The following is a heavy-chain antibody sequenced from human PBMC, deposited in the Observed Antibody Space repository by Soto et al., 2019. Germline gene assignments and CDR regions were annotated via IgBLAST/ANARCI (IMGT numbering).Heavy chain of an antibody. CDR2: ISSNSYTR. CDR1: GFSLSDYY. CDR3: ARVKGRLAFELGFDQ. D-gene: IGHD1-7*01. J-gene: IGHJ4*02. V-gene: IGHV3-11*01. Sequence: QVQLVESGGGLVKPGGSLRLSCAASGFSLSDYYMTWVRQAPGKGLEWVSSISSNSYTRQYEDSVKGRFTISRDNAKNSLYLEMNTLRAEDSAVYYCARVKGRLAFELGFDQWGQGTLITVSS.